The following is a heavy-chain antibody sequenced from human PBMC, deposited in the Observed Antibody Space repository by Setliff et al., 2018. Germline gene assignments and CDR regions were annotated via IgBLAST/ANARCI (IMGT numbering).Heavy chain of an antibody. J-gene: IGHJ4*02. CDR1: GGPFSGYY. D-gene: IGHD3-3*01. Sequence: SETLSLTCAVYGGPFSGYYWSWIRQPPGKGLEWIGEINHSGSTNYNPSLKSRVTISIDASKNQFSLKLDSVTAADTAVYYCARTDDYYNFYAYWGQGTLVTVSS. CDR2: INHSGST. V-gene: IGHV4-34*01. CDR3: ARTDDYYNFYAY.